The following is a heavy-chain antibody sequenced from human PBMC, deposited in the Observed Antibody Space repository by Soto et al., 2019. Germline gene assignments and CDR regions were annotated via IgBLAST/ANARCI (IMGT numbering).Heavy chain of an antibody. V-gene: IGHV3-74*01. Sequence: EVQPVESGGGLVQRGGSLRLSCAAPGFTFSSSWMHWVRQAPGKGLVWVSRINSGASTTNYADSVKGRFTISRDNAKNTLYLQMDSLTAEDTAVYYCARGPSGWFGYDYWGQGTLVTVSS. D-gene: IGHD6-19*01. CDR1: GFTFSSSW. CDR2: INSGASTT. CDR3: ARGPSGWFGYDY. J-gene: IGHJ4*02.